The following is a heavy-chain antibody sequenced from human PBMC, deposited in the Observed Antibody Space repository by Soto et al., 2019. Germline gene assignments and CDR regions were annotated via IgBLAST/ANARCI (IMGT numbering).Heavy chain of an antibody. CDR2: IKRKVDGGTT. J-gene: IGHJ1*01. Sequence: EVQLVESGGGLVKPGGSLRLGCEVSGFTVGSAWMNWVRQAPGKGLVWVGRIKRKVDGGTTDYAEPVKGRFTISIADSKNTLYLQMESLKTEDTTVYYCTSAPQRALPEEMARSWGQGTVVTVSS. V-gene: IGHV3-15*07. CDR3: TSAPQRALPEEMARS. D-gene: IGHD2-8*01. CDR1: GFTVGSAW.